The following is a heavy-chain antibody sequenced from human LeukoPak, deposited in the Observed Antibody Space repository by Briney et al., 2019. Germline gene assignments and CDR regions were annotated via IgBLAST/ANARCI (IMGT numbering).Heavy chain of an antibody. Sequence: VASVKVSCKASGYTFTSYDINWVRQATGQGLKWMGWMNPNSGNTGYAQKFQGRVTMTRNTSIRTAYMELSSLRSEDTAVYYCARGAAPGYSSSWYWFDPWGQGTLVTVSS. D-gene: IGHD6-13*01. CDR1: GYTFTSYD. J-gene: IGHJ5*02. CDR2: MNPNSGNT. V-gene: IGHV1-8*01. CDR3: ARGAAPGYSSSWYWFDP.